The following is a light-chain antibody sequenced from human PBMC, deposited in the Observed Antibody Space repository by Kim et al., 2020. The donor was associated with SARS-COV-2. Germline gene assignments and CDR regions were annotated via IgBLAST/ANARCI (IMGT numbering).Light chain of an antibody. CDR1: ALPKQY. CDR3: QSADSSGTCV. V-gene: IGLV3-25*03. CDR2: KDS. J-gene: IGLJ3*02. Sequence: SPGQTARITCSGDALPKQYAYWYQQKPGQAPVLVIYKDSERPSGIPERFSGSSSGTTVTLTISGVQAEDEADYYCQSADSSGTCVFGGGTQLTVL.